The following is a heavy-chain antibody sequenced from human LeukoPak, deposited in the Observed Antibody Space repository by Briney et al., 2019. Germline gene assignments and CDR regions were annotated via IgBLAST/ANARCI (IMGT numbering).Heavy chain of an antibody. D-gene: IGHD3-10*01. CDR1: GGSFSGYY. CDR2: INHSGST. V-gene: IGHV4-34*01. J-gene: IGHJ4*02. Sequence: PSETLSLTCAVYGGSFSGYYWSWIRQPPGKGLEWIGEINHSGSTNYNPSLKSRVTISVDTSKNQFSLKLSSVTAADTAVYYCARVRRGDYGSGSYHFDYWGQGTLVTVSS. CDR3: ARVRRGDYGSGSYHFDY.